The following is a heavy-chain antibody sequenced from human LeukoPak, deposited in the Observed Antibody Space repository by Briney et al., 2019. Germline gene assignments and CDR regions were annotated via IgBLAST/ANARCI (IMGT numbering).Heavy chain of an antibody. Sequence: GGSLRLPCAASGFTFSKYAMSWVGPAPGKGLEGVAGIGGSGLITYYGDPVKGRFTISIDNSNNQLYLQLNCLRAEDTAVYYCAKFPRVVISEYYFDYWGQGTLVTVSS. V-gene: IGHV3-23*01. D-gene: IGHD3-22*01. CDR3: AKFPRVVISEYYFDY. CDR2: IGGSGLIT. J-gene: IGHJ4*02. CDR1: GFTFSKYA.